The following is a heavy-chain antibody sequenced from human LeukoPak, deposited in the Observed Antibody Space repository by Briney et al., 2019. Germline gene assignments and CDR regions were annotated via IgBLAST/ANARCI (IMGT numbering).Heavy chain of an antibody. CDR2: IHYSGST. D-gene: IGHD3-10*01. CDR1: GGSISSYH. Sequence: SETLSLTCTVSGGSISSYHWSWIRQPPGKGLEWIGYIHYSGSTNYNPSLKTRVTISADTSKNQFSLKLTSVTAADTAVYYCARGYYYYGSGSQNLPRGFDPWGQGTLVTVSS. CDR3: ARGYYYYGSGSQNLPRGFDP. V-gene: IGHV4-59*08. J-gene: IGHJ5*02.